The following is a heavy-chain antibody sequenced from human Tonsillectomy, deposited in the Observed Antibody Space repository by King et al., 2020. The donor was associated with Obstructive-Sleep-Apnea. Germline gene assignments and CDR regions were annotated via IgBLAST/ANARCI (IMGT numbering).Heavy chain of an antibody. J-gene: IGHJ4*02. CDR2: INHSGST. CDR1: GGSFGGSY. Sequence: VQLQQWGAGLSKPSETLSLTCAVYGGSFGGSYWGWIRQPPGEGLEWIGEINHSGSTNYNPSLKSRVTISVDTSKNQFSLRLSSVTAADTAVYYCARVEGGTHYDGSGYSFFDYWGQGTLVTVSS. V-gene: IGHV4-34*01. CDR3: ARVEGGTHYDGSGYSFFDY. D-gene: IGHD3-22*01.